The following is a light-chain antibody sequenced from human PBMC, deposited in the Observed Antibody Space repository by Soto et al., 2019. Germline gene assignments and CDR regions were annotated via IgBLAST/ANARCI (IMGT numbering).Light chain of an antibody. Sequence: EIVLTQSPDTLSLSPGDRATFSCRASQSVGSSLAWYQQKPGQAPRLLIWDVSNRATGIPARFSGSGSATDFTLTISSLEPEDLAVYYCQQRGAWPLTFGGGTRVEIK. CDR3: QQRGAWPLT. J-gene: IGKJ4*01. CDR2: DVS. CDR1: QSVGSS. V-gene: IGKV3-11*01.